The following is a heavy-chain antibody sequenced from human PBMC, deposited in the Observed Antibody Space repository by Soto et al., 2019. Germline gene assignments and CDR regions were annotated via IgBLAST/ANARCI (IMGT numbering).Heavy chain of an antibody. V-gene: IGHV3-23*01. Sequence: PGGSLRLSCAASGFTFSSYAMSWVRQAPGKGLEWVSAISGSGGSTYYADSVKGRFTISRDNSKNTLYLQMNSLRAEDTAVYYCAKGLWSGYYIDYXDYWGQGTLVTVSS. J-gene: IGHJ4*02. CDR1: GFTFSSYA. CDR3: AKGLWSGYYIDYXDY. D-gene: IGHD3-3*01. CDR2: ISGSGGST.